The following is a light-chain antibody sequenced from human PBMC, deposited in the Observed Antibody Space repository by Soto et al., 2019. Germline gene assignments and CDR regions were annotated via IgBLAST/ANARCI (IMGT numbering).Light chain of an antibody. CDR3: QHYNSYSEA. J-gene: IGKJ1*01. V-gene: IGKV1-5*01. CDR1: QSLSNW. Sequence: IQMTQSPSTLSASVGDRVTITCRASQSLSNWLAWYQQKPGKAPKLLIFDVSSLESGVPSRLSGSGSGTEFTLTISSLQPDDFATYYCQHYNSYSEAFGQGTKVDNK. CDR2: DVS.